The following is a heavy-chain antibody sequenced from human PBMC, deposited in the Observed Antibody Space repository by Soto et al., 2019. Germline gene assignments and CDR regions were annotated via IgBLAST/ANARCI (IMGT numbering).Heavy chain of an antibody. CDR1: GGSVSSDYW. D-gene: IGHD1-20*01. Sequence: SETLSLTCALSGGSVSSDYWWTWVRQPPGKGLEWIGEIFHRGSTNYNAALKSRVIISIDKSNNQLSLTLTSVTAAGTAVYYCASHFRTARYGAFDIWGQGTMVTVS. V-gene: IGHV4-4*02. CDR3: ASHFRTARYGAFDI. CDR2: IFHRGST. J-gene: IGHJ3*02.